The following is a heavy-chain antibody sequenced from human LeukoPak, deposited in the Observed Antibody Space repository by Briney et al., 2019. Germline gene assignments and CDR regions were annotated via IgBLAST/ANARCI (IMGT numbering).Heavy chain of an antibody. Sequence: GESLNISCKGSGYNFTSYWIGWVPPIPGNGLQWIGIIYPGDYDTRYSPSFQGQVTISADKSISTAYLQWSGLKASDTAMYYCAGHRISSWNGHANYYYYMDVWGKGTTVTVSS. J-gene: IGHJ6*03. CDR2: IYPGDYDT. D-gene: IGHD1-1*01. V-gene: IGHV5-51*01. CDR1: GYNFTSYW. CDR3: AGHRISSWNGHANYYYYMDV.